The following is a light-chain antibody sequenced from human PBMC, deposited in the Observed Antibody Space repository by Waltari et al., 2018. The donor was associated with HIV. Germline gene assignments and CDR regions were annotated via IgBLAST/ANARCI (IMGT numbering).Light chain of an antibody. Sequence: SYELTQPPSVSVSPGQTARITCSGDALPKQYAYWYQQKPGQAPLLVIYKDNERPSGIPERFSGSSSGTTVTLTISGVHTEDEADYYCQSADSTGSYPDVFGLGTRVTVL. CDR2: KDN. CDR1: ALPKQY. J-gene: IGLJ1*01. V-gene: IGLV3-25*03. CDR3: QSADSTGSYPDV.